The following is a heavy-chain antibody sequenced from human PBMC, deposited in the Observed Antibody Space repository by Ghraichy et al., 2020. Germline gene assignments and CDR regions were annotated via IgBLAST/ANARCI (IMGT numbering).Heavy chain of an antibody. Sequence: SETLSLTCTVSGGSISSYYWGWIRQPPGKGLEWIGSIYYSGSTYYNPSLKSRVTISVDTSKNQFSLKLSSVTAADTAVYYCAGHGSNLYYDILTGYYNAWFDPWGQGTLVTVSS. V-gene: IGHV4-39*07. CDR2: IYYSGST. CDR3: AGHGSNLYYDILTGYYNAWFDP. J-gene: IGHJ5*02. D-gene: IGHD3-9*01. CDR1: GGSISSYY.